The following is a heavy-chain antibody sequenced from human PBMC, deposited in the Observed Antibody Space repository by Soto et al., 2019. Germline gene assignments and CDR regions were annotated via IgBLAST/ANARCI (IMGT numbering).Heavy chain of an antibody. CDR1: GFTFSNAW. CDR2: IKSKTDGGTT. Sequence: GGSLRLSCAASGFTFSNAWMSWVRQAPGKGLEWVGRIKSKTDGGTTDYAAPVKGRFTISRDDSKNTLYLQMNGLKTEDTAVYYCTTDLAVVGSSWYEDFDYWGQGTLVTVSS. V-gene: IGHV3-15*01. CDR3: TTDLAVVGSSWYEDFDY. D-gene: IGHD6-13*01. J-gene: IGHJ4*02.